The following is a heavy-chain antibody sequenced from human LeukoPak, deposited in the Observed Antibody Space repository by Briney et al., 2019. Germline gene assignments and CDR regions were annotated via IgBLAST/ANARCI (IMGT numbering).Heavy chain of an antibody. CDR3: ARAQCTSTTCSYYFDY. Sequence: GFLRPSLSALGNPLSNYKMERVRPAPGEGLEWGLSLNYCSSSRYYADSVKGRFIISRDNAKNSLYLQMNSLRAEDTAVYYCARAQCTSTTCSYYFDYWGQGTLVTVPS. CDR1: GNPLSNYK. J-gene: IGHJ4*02. V-gene: IGHV3-21*01. CDR2: LNYCSSSR. D-gene: IGHD2-2*01.